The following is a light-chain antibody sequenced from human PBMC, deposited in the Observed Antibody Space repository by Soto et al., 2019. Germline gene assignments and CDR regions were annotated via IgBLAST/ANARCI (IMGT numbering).Light chain of an antibody. Sequence: IVSTQSPGTLSLSPGERATLSCRASQSVSSSYLAWYQQKPGQAPRLLIYGASSRATGIPDRFSGSGSGTDFTLTISRLEPEDFAVYYCQQYGSSPLTFGQGTKVDTK. CDR3: QQYGSSPLT. CDR1: QSVSSSY. J-gene: IGKJ1*01. V-gene: IGKV3-20*01. CDR2: GAS.